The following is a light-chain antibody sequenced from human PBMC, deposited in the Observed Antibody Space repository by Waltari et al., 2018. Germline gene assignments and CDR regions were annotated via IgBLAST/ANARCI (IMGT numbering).Light chain of an antibody. V-gene: IGLV2-23*01. CDR1: SRDIGNYNFF. CDR3: CSYGVRVF. CDR2: EGN. J-gene: IGLJ2*01. Sequence: QSALTQPASVSGSPGQSIPISCTGTSRDIGNYNFFVSWYQHRPGEAPKLIIYEGNVRPSGVSDRFSGSKSGNAASLTISGLQAEDEAHYYCCSYGVRVFFGGGTKLTVL.